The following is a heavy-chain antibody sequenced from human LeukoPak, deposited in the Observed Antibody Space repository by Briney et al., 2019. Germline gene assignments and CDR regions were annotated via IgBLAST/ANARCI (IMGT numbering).Heavy chain of an antibody. D-gene: IGHD4/OR15-4a*01. CDR3: ARGATSYYYYYGMDV. CDR1: GFTFTSSA. V-gene: IGHV1-58*01. J-gene: IGHJ6*02. Sequence: SVKVSCKASGFTFTSSAVQWVRQARGQRLEWIGWIVVGSGNTNYAQKFQERVTITRDMSTSTAYMELSSLRSEDTAVYYCARGATSYYYYYGMDVWGQGTTVTVSS. CDR2: IVVGSGNT.